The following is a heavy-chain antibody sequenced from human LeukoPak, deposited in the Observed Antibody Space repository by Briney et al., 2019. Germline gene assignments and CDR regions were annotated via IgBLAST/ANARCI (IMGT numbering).Heavy chain of an antibody. CDR1: GFTFSSYG. Sequence: PGGSLRLSCAASGFTFSSYGMHWVRQAPGKGLEWVSYISSSGSTIYYADSVKGRFTISRDNAKNSLYLQMNSLRAEDTAVYYCARVEASGYDYGAFDYWGQGTLVTVSS. D-gene: IGHD5-12*01. CDR2: ISSSGSTI. CDR3: ARVEASGYDYGAFDY. V-gene: IGHV3-48*04. J-gene: IGHJ4*02.